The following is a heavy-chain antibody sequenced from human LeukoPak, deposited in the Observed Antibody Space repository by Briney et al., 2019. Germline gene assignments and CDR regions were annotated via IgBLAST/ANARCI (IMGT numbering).Heavy chain of an antibody. Sequence: PSETLSLTCTVSGGSISSSSYYWGWIRQPPGKGLERIGSIYYSGSTYYNPSLKSRVTISVDTSKNQFSLKLSSVTTADTAVYYCARHVPEALTVTTPGQIDYWGQGTLVTVSS. CDR2: IYYSGST. D-gene: IGHD4-17*01. V-gene: IGHV4-39*01. CDR1: GGSISSSSYY. J-gene: IGHJ4*02. CDR3: ARHVPEALTVTTPGQIDY.